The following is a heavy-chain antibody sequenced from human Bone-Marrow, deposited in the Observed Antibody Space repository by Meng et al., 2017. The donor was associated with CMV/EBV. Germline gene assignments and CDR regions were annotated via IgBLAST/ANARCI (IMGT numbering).Heavy chain of an antibody. CDR1: GFTFSNYD. V-gene: IGHV3-23*01. CDR2: ISRSAINT. D-gene: IGHD2-15*01. CDR3: AQGVAN. Sequence: GESLKISCAASGFTFSNYDMAWVRQAPGKGLEWVSAISRSAINTYYRDSVKGRFTISRDNSRKMLYLQMNNLRVEDTALYYCAQGVANWGPGKRVNFSS. J-gene: IGHJ4*02.